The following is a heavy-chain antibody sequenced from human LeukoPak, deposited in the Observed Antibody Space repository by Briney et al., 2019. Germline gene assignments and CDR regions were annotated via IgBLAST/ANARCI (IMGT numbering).Heavy chain of an antibody. Sequence: ASVKVSCKATGFTFTNYDINWVRQATGQGLEWMGWMNPINGNTGYAQKLQGRVTMTTDTSTSTAYMELRSLRSDDTAVYYCARDTSFRYCSSTSCYGKTYYYGMDVWGQGTTVTVSS. CDR1: GFTFTNYD. J-gene: IGHJ6*02. V-gene: IGHV1-8*01. CDR3: ARDTSFRYCSSTSCYGKTYYYGMDV. D-gene: IGHD2-2*01. CDR2: MNPINGNT.